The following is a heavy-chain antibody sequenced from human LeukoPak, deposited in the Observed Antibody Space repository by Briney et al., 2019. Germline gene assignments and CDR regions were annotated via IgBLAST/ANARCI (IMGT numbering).Heavy chain of an antibody. D-gene: IGHD2-2*01. Sequence: GGSLRLSCEVSGFTFSSYWMNWVRQAPGKGLEWVAHIKQDGSGKYYVDSVKGRFTISRDNAKNSLYLQMNSLRAEDTAVYYCARDVRSNVVVQAAVYGMDVWGQGTTVTVSS. CDR2: IKQDGSGK. J-gene: IGHJ6*02. V-gene: IGHV3-7*01. CDR1: GFTFSSYW. CDR3: ARDVRSNVVVQAAVYGMDV.